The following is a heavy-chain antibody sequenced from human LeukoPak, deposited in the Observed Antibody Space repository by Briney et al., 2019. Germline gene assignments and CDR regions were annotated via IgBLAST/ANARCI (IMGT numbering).Heavy chain of an antibody. V-gene: IGHV3-30-3*01. CDR3: ARDPRYSSSWHFDY. D-gene: IGHD6-13*01. J-gene: IGHJ4*02. CDR2: ISYDGSNK. Sequence: GRSLRLSCAASGFTFSSYAMHWVRQAPGKGLEWVAVISYDGSNKYYADSVKGRFTISRDNSKNTLYLQMNSLRAEDTAVYYCARDPRYSSSWHFDYWGQGTLVTVSS. CDR1: GFTFSSYA.